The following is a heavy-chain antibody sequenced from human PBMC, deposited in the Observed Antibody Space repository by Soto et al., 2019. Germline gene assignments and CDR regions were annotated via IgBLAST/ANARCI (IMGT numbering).Heavy chain of an antibody. D-gene: IGHD3-3*01. Sequence: QITLKESGPTVVKPTETLTLTCTFSGFSLTTSGVGVGWVRQSPGKAPEWLALIYWDDDKRYSTSLKSRLTITKDTSKNQVVLTMANVDRADTATYYCAHRVLRTVFGLVTTTAIYFDFWGQGTPVVVSS. CDR2: IYWDDDK. J-gene: IGHJ4*02. CDR1: GFSLTTSGVG. CDR3: AHRVLRTVFGLVTTTAIYFDF. V-gene: IGHV2-5*02.